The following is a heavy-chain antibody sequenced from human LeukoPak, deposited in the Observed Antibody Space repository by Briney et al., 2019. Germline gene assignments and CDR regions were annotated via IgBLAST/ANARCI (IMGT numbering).Heavy chain of an antibody. CDR2: SSAYNGNT. Sequence: ASVKVSCKASGYTFTSFGISWVRQAPGQGLEWMGWSSAYNGNTNYAQKFQGRVTMTADTSTSTAYMEVRSLRSDDTAVYYCTRDLGVDTTMIFFDYWGQGSLVTVSS. CDR1: GYTFTSFG. D-gene: IGHD5-18*01. CDR3: TRDLGVDTTMIFFDY. V-gene: IGHV1-18*01. J-gene: IGHJ4*02.